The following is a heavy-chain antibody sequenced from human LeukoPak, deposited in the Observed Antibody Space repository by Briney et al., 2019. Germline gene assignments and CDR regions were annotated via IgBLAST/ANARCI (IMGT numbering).Heavy chain of an antibody. CDR1: GYSITSTYW. D-gene: IGHD3-22*01. V-gene: IGHV4-38-2*01. J-gene: IGHJ4*02. Sequence: SETLSLTCAVSGYSITSTYWWGWIRQTPGGGLEWLGSLHHSGSTSYSPSLKSRVTISVDTSKNQFSLRLSSVTAADTAVYYCARVGGDDSTGHYSVDYWGQGTLVTVSS. CDR2: LHHSGST. CDR3: ARVGGDDSTGHYSVDY.